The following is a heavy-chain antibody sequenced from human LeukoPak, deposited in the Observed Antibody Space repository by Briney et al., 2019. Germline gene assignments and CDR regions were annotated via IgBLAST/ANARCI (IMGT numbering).Heavy chain of an antibody. J-gene: IGHJ6*03. Sequence: PSETLSLTCSVSGGSLSAYSWSWVRQSPGKRLEWIGYIYYSGSTNYNPSLKSRVTISVDMSKNQFSLKLSSATAADTAAYYCARGATRYYYYYYMDVWGKGTTVTVSS. CDR3: ARGATRYYYYYYMDV. CDR2: IYYSGST. V-gene: IGHV4-59*01. D-gene: IGHD5-24*01. CDR1: GGSLSAYS.